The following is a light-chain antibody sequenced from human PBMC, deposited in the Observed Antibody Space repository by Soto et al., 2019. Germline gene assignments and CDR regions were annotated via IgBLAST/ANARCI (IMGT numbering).Light chain of an antibody. J-gene: IGKJ4*01. CDR1: QSVGTD. V-gene: IGKV3-15*01. CDR3: HQYYKWPLT. Sequence: EIVMTQSPAILSVSPGGRATLSCRASQSVGTDLAWYQQKPGQGPRLLIYGASTRATGIPATFSGSGSGTEFTLTISSLMSEDFAVYYCHQYYKWPLTFGGGTKVDIK. CDR2: GAS.